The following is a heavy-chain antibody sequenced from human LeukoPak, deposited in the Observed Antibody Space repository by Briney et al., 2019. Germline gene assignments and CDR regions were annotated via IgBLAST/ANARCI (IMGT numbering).Heavy chain of an antibody. CDR3: ARERRYYDSSGYPRIFDY. D-gene: IGHD3-22*01. V-gene: IGHV1-2*06. Sequence: ASVKVSCKASGYTFTDYYMHWVRQAPGQALEWMGRINPNSGGTNYAQKFQGRVTMTRDTSISTAYMELSRLRSDDTAVYYCARERRYYDSSGYPRIFDYWGQGTLVTVSS. CDR1: GYTFTDYY. J-gene: IGHJ4*02. CDR2: INPNSGGT.